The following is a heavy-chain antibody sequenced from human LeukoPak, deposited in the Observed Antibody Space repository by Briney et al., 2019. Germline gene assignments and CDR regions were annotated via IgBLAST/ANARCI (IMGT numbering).Heavy chain of an antibody. V-gene: IGHV1-18*01. CDR2: ISAYNGNT. D-gene: IGHD2-2*01. J-gene: IGHJ6*02. CDR1: GYTFTSYG. Sequence: ASVKVSCKASGYTFTSYGISWVRQAPGQGLEWMGWISAYNGNTNYAQKLQGRVTMTTDTSTSTDYMELRSLRSDDTAVYYCASGTPRYCSSTSCYVGNYYYYGMDVWGQGTTVTVSS. CDR3: ASGTPRYCSSTSCYVGNYYYYGMDV.